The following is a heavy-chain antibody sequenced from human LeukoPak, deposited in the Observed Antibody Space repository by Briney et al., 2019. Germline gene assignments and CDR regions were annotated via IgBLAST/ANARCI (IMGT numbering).Heavy chain of an antibody. CDR3: ARGKRSSIAARGWFDP. D-gene: IGHD6-6*01. Sequence: PSETLSLTCTVSGGSISSYYWSWIRQPAGKGLEWIGRIYTSGSTNYNPSLKSRVTMSVDTSKNQFSLKLSSVTAADTAVYYCARGKRSSIAARGWFDPWGQGTLVTVSS. J-gene: IGHJ5*02. V-gene: IGHV4-4*07. CDR1: GGSISSYY. CDR2: IYTSGST.